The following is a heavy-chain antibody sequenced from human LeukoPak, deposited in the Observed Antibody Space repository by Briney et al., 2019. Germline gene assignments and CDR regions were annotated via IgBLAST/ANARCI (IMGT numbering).Heavy chain of an antibody. D-gene: IGHD3-22*01. CDR1: GFTFSDYY. CDR2: ISSSGSTI. Sequence: PGGSLRLSCAASGFTFSDYYMSWIRQAPGKGLEWVSYISSSGSTIYYADSVKGRFTISRDNAKNSLYLQMNSLRAEDTAVYYCASAYYYDSSGYRAQASVDVWGQGTTVTVSS. V-gene: IGHV3-11*01. CDR3: ASAYYYDSSGYRAQASVDV. J-gene: IGHJ6*02.